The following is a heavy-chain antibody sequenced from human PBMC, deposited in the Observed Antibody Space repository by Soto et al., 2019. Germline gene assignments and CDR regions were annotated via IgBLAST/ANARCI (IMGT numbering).Heavy chain of an antibody. CDR1: GGSISSYY. V-gene: IGHV4-59*12. D-gene: IGHD3-22*01. CDR3: ARGKKGTYYYDSSGYHPFDP. J-gene: IGHJ5*02. Sequence: PSETLSLTCTVSGGSISSYYWSWIRQPPGKGLEWIGYIYYSGSTNYNPSLKSRVTISVDTSKNQFSLKLSSVTAADTAVYYCARGKKGTYYYDSSGYHPFDPWGQGTLVTVSS. CDR2: IYYSGST.